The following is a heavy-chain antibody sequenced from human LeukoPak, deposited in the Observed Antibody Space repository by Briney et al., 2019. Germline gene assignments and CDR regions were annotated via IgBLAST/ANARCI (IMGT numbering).Heavy chain of an antibody. CDR1: GLTLSSYW. CDR3: AREGPLTGDAFDI. CDR2: IKQDGSEK. J-gene: IGHJ3*02. D-gene: IGHD7-27*01. V-gene: IGHV3-7*01. Sequence: PGGSLRLSCAASGLTLSSYWMSWVRQAPGKGLEWVANIKQDGSEKYYVDSVKGRFTISRDNAKNSLYLQMNSLRAEDTAVYYCAREGPLTGDAFDIWGQGTMVTVSS.